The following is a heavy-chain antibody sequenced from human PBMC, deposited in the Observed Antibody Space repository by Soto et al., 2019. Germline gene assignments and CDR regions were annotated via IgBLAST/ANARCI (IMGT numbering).Heavy chain of an antibody. CDR2: IYYSGST. CDR3: ARRRREEAAGQRGSYGMDV. Sequence: SETLSLTCTVSGGSISSSSYYWGWIRQPPGKGLEWIGSIYYSGSTYYNPSLKSRVTISVDTSKNQFSLKLSSVTAADTAVYYCARRRREEAAGQRGSYGMDVWGQGTTVTVSS. J-gene: IGHJ6*02. V-gene: IGHV4-39*01. CDR1: GGSISSSSYY. D-gene: IGHD6-13*01.